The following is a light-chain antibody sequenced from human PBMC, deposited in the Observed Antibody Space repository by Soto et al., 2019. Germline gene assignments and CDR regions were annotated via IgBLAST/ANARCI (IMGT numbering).Light chain of an antibody. CDR2: GAS. CDR3: QQYYNWPRT. Sequence: EIVMTQSPATLSVSPGERATLSCRASENIYTNLAWYQQKPGQAPRLLFYGASTRATGLPARFSGTGSGTEFTLTINSLQAEDSAVYYCQQYYNWPRTLGHGTRLEIK. J-gene: IGKJ5*01. V-gene: IGKV3-15*01. CDR1: ENIYTN.